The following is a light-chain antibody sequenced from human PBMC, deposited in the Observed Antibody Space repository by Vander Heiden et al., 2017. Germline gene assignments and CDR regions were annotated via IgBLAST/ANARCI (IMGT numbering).Light chain of an antibody. J-gene: IGKJ2*01. Sequence: EIVLTQSPATLSLSPGERATLSCRASQSVSSYLAWYQQKPGQAPRLLIYDASNRATGITARFSGSGSGTDFTLTISSLEPEDFDVYCCQKRSNFPPMSTFAKGTKLKIK. CDR1: QSVSSY. CDR3: QKRSNFPPMST. V-gene: IGKV3-11*01. CDR2: DAS.